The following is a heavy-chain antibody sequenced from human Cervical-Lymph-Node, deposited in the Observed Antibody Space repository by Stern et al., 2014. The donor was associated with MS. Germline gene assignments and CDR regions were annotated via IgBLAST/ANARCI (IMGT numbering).Heavy chain of an antibody. CDR3: ARDNYGTDY. V-gene: IGHV3-74*01. CDR2: ITSDGSST. D-gene: IGHD3-16*01. CDR1: GFTFSHYW. Sequence: EMQLVESGGDLVQPGGALRLSCVASGFTFSHYWMQWVRQAPGKGLVLVSHITSDGSSTTYAASVKGRFTVSRDNAKNTLYLQMDSLRAEDPAVYFCARDNYGTDYWGQGTLVTVSS. J-gene: IGHJ4*02.